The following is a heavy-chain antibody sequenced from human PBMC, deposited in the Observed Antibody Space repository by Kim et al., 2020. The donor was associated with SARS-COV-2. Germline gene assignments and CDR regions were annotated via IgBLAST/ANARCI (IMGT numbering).Heavy chain of an antibody. CDR3: ARASGYSSSWYGGDFLDF. V-gene: IGHV3-30*04. CDR2: ISFGGINK. CDR1: GFIFSNNP. Sequence: GGSLRLSCAASGFIFSNNPMRWVRQAPGKGLEWVAVISFGGINKYYADSVKGRFTISRDNSKNTLYLQMNSLRAEDTAVYYCARASGYSSSWYGGDFLDFWGQGSLLTVCS. J-gene: IGHJ4*02. D-gene: IGHD6-13*01.